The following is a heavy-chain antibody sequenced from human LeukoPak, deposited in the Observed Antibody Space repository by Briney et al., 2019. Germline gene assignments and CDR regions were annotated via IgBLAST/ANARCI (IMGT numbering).Heavy chain of an antibody. CDR1: GGSISSYY. Sequence: SETLSLTCTVSGGSISSYYWSWIRQPPGKGREGIGYIYYSGSTNYNPSLKSRVTISVDTSKNQFSLKLSSVTAADTAVYYCARQVTTSSGLYYWGQGTLVTVSS. D-gene: IGHD4-17*01. CDR3: ARQVTTSSGLYY. J-gene: IGHJ4*02. V-gene: IGHV4-59*01. CDR2: IYYSGST.